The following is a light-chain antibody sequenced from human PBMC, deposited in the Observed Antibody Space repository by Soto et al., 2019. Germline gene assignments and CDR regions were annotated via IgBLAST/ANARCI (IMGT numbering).Light chain of an antibody. Sequence: QSALTQPASVSGSPGQSITISCTGTSTDVGSYNYVSWYQQHPGKAPKLMIYAVSNRPLGVSNRFSGSKSGNTASLTISGLQAGDEADYYCSSYSSTTTLYVFGTGTSSPS. CDR2: AVS. CDR1: STDVGSYNY. J-gene: IGLJ1*01. V-gene: IGLV2-14*01. CDR3: SSYSSTTTLYV.